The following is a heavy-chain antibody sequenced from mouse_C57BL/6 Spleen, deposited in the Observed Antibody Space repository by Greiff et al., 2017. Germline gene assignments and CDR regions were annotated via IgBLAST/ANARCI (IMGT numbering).Heavy chain of an antibody. D-gene: IGHD2-4*01. V-gene: IGHV3-6*01. Sequence: DVKLQESGPGLVKPSQSLSLTCSVTGYSITSGYYWNWIRQFPGNKLEWMGYISYDGSNNYNPSLKNRISITRDTSKNQFFLKLNSVTTEDTATYYCARGDYGYAMDYWGQGTSVTVSS. CDR1: GYSITSGYY. CDR2: ISYDGSN. CDR3: ARGDYGYAMDY. J-gene: IGHJ4*01.